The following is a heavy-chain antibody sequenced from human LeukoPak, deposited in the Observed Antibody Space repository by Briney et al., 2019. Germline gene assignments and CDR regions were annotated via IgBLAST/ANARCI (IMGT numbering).Heavy chain of an antibody. D-gene: IGHD5-24*01. V-gene: IGHV1-69*06. J-gene: IGHJ5*02. CDR3: ARDNSARDEAWWFNP. CDR2: VIPMSRTT. Sequence: SVKVSCKPSGGSLSSYSISWVRQAPGQGLEWMGEVIPMSRTTNYARKFRGRVTITADKSTNTVYMALSSLGSEDTAVYYCARDNSARDEAWWFNPWGQGTLVTVSS. CDR1: GGSLSSYS.